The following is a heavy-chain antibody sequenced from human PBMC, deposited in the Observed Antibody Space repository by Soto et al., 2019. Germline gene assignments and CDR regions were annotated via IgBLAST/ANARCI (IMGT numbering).Heavy chain of an antibody. CDR1: GFTFSSYA. CDR3: AKDGGFYYGSDYYYYGMDV. Sequence: TGGSLRLSCAASGFTFSSYAMSWVRQAPGKGLEWVSAISGSGGSTYYADSVKGRFTISRDNSKNTLYLQMNSLRAEDTAVYYCAKDGGFYYGSDYYYYGMDVWGQGTTVTVSS. V-gene: IGHV3-23*01. J-gene: IGHJ6*02. D-gene: IGHD3-10*01. CDR2: ISGSGGST.